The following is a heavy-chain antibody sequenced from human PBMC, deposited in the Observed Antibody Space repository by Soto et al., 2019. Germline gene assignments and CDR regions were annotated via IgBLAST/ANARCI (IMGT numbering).Heavy chain of an antibody. CDR2: IYYSGST. CDR3: ARSIDS. Sequence: SETLSLTCAVYGGSFSGYYWNWIRQHPGKGLEWIGYIYYSGSTYYNPSLKSRVTISVDTSKNQFSLKLSSVTAADTAVYYCARSIDSWGQGTLVTVSS. V-gene: IGHV4-31*11. CDR1: GGSFSGYY. J-gene: IGHJ5*01.